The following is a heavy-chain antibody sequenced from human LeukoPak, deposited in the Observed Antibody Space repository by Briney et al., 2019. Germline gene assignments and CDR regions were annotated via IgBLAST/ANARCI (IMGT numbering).Heavy chain of an antibody. CDR1: GYTLTELS. CDR3: ARGPAGYSSSRYDY. V-gene: IGHV1-24*01. J-gene: IGHJ4*02. Sequence: ASVKVSCKVSGYTLTELSMHWVRQAPGKGLEWMGGFDPEDGETIYAQKFQGRVTMTEDTSTDTAYMELRSLRSDDTAVYYCARGPAGYSSSRYDYWGQGSLVTVSS. D-gene: IGHD6-13*01. CDR2: FDPEDGET.